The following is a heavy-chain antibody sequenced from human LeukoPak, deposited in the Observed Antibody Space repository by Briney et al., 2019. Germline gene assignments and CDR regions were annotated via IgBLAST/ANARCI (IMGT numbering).Heavy chain of an antibody. J-gene: IGHJ3*02. CDR2: ISSSSSTI. D-gene: IGHD3-10*01. CDR3: ARSATRGAFDI. V-gene: IGHV3-48*04. Sequence: GTLRLSCAASGFTFSSYWMHWVRPAPGKGLEWVSYISSSSSTIYYADSVKGRFTISRDNAKNSLYLQMNSLRAEDTAVYYCARSATRGAFDIWGQGTMVTVSS. CDR1: GFTFSSYW.